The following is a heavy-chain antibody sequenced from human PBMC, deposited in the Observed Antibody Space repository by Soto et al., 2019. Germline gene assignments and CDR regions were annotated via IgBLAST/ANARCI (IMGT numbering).Heavy chain of an antibody. J-gene: IGHJ5*02. CDR3: ARYSGYEGLRFDP. CDR1: GGPISSGDYY. CDR2: IYYSGST. D-gene: IGHD5-12*01. Sequence: TLSLTCTVSGGPISSGDYYWSWIRQPPGKGLEWIGYIYYSGSTYYNPSLKSRVTISVDTSKNQFSLKLSSVTAADTAVYYCARYSGYEGLRFDPWGQGTLVTVSS. V-gene: IGHV4-30-4*01.